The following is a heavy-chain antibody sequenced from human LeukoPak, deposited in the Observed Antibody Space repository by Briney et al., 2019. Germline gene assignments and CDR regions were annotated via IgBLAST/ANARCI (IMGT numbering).Heavy chain of an antibody. V-gene: IGHV4-59*01. CDR1: GGSISSYY. CDR2: IYYSGST. J-gene: IGHJ4*02. CDR3: ARGHYGDYGN. Sequence: SETLSLTCAVSGGSISSYYWSWIRQPPGKGLEWIGYIYYSGSTNYNPSLKSRVTISVDTSKNQFSLKLSSVTAADTAVYYCARGHYGDYGNWGQGTLVTVSS. D-gene: IGHD4-17*01.